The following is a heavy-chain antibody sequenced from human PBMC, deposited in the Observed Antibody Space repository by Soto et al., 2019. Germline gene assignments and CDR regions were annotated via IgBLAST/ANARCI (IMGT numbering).Heavy chain of an antibody. Sequence: PGGSLRLSCAASGFTFSASAMHWVRQASGKGLEWVGRIRSKANSYATAYAASVTGRFTISRDDSKNTAYLQMNSLKTEDTAVYYCTNILTGSDGWGQGTLVTVSS. CDR1: GFTFSASA. CDR3: TNILTGSDG. J-gene: IGHJ4*02. CDR2: IRSKANSYAT. D-gene: IGHD3-9*01. V-gene: IGHV3-73*01.